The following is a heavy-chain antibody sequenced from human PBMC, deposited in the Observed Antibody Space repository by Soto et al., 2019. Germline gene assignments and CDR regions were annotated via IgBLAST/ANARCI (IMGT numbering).Heavy chain of an antibody. Sequence: QLQLQESGSGLVKPSQTLSITCAVSGGSISSGGYSWSWIRQPPGKGLEWIGYIYHSGSTYYNPSLKSRVTISVDRSKNQFSLKLSSVTAADTAVYYCARAGGAATVTTPGGYYGMDVWGQGTTVTVSS. V-gene: IGHV4-30-2*01. J-gene: IGHJ6*02. CDR2: IYHSGST. D-gene: IGHD4-17*01. CDR3: ARAGGAATVTTPGGYYGMDV. CDR1: GGSISSGGYS.